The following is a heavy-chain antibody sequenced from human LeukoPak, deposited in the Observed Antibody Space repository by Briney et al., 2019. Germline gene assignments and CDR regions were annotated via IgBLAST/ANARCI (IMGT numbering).Heavy chain of an antibody. CDR3: ARRLGVMNPFDY. V-gene: IGHV3-30-3*01. Sequence: PGGSLRLSCAASGFTFSSYAMHWVRQAPGKGLEWVAVISYDGSNKYYADSVKGRFTISRDNSKNTLYLQMNSLRAEDTAVYYCARRLGVMNPFDYWGQGTLVTVSS. CDR2: ISYDGSNK. CDR1: GFTFSSYA. J-gene: IGHJ4*02. D-gene: IGHD3-22*01.